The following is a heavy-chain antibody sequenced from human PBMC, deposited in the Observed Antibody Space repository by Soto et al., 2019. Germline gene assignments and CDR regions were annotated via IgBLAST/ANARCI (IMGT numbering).Heavy chain of an antibody. J-gene: IGHJ4*02. CDR2: INHSGST. Sequence: SETLSLTCAVYGESFPDYYWSWIRQPPGKGLEWIGEINHSGSTNYNPSLKSRVTISVDTSKNQFSLKLTSVTAADTAGYYCARGGGGYDYVWGTYRPFDLWGQGTLVTVSS. CDR1: GESFPDYY. V-gene: IGHV4-34*01. CDR3: ARGGGGYDYVWGTYRPFDL. D-gene: IGHD3-16*02.